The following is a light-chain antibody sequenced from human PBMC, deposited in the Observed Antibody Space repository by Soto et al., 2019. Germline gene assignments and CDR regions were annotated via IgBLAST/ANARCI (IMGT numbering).Light chain of an antibody. CDR3: LQSRAWTWT. CDR2: DSS. V-gene: IGKV3-11*01. CDR1: QSITGY. J-gene: IGKJ1*01. Sequence: EIVLTQSPATLSLSPGERATLSCRASQSITGYLAWYQQKSGQAPRLLIYDSSNRATGIPARFSGSGSGTDFNLTISSLEPEDFAVYYCLQSRAWTWTFGQGTKVEI.